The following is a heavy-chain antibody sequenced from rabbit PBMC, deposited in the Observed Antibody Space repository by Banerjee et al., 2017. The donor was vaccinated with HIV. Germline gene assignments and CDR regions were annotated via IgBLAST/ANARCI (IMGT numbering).Heavy chain of an antibody. CDR1: GFSFSSKYW. D-gene: IGHD6-1*01. Sequence: QSLEESGGDLVKPEGSLTLTCTASGFSFSSKYWMTWVRQAPGKGLEWIGTIYSGSGGITLYATWAKGRFTISKTSSTTVTLQMTSLTAADTATYFCAREYTGDAGYGYSKLWGPGTLVTVS. J-gene: IGHJ4*01. CDR3: AREYTGDAGYGYSKL. V-gene: IGHV1S40*01. CDR2: IYSGSGGIT.